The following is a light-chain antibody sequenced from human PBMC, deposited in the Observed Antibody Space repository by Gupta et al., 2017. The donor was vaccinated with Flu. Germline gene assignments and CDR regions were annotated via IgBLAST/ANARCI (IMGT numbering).Light chain of an antibody. CDR1: QSVLYSSNNKNY. Sequence: DIVMTQSPDSQAVSLGERATINCKSSQSVLYSSNNKNYLVWYQQKPGQPPKLLIYWASTRESGFPDRFSGSGSGTDFTLTISGLQAEDVAVYYCQQYDSTPLTFGGGTKVEIK. J-gene: IGKJ4*01. V-gene: IGKV4-1*01. CDR2: WAS. CDR3: QQYDSTPLT.